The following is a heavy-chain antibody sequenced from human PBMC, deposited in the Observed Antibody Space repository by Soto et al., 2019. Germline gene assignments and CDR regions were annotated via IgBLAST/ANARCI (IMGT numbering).Heavy chain of an antibody. CDR3: AKDRFFGDIIVVIAARHYFDH. V-gene: IGHV3-23*01. Sequence: PGGSLRLSCAASGFTFTAYAMSGVRQAPGKGLEWVATISGSGGSTYYADSVKGRFTVSRDNSKNTLHLRMGSLRAEDTGVYFCAKDRFFGDIIVVIAARHYFDHWGQETLVTVSS. J-gene: IGHJ4*02. CDR1: GFTFTAYA. CDR2: ISGSGGST. D-gene: IGHD2-15*01.